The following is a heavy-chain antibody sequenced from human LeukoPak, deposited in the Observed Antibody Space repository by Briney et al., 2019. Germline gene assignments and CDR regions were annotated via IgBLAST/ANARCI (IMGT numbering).Heavy chain of an antibody. CDR1: GFTFSDYE. CDR3: VREKLGSGTLAFDI. CDR2: VGVAGNT. J-gene: IGHJ3*02. V-gene: IGHV3-13*04. Sequence: PGGSLRLSCAASGFTFSDYEMHWVRQVAGKRMEWVSAVGVAGNTFYSGSVKGRFTISRENAKNSVFLQMNTLGAADTAVYYCVREKLGSGTLAFDIWGQGTVVTVSS. D-gene: IGHD7-27*01.